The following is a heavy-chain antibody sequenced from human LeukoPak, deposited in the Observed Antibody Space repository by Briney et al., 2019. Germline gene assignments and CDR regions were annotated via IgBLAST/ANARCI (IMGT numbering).Heavy chain of an antibody. V-gene: IGHV3-30-3*01. J-gene: IGHJ3*02. CDR1: GFTFSSYA. CDR2: ISYDGSNK. Sequence: GRSLRLSCAASGFTFSSYAMHWVRQAPGKGLEWVAVISYDGSNKYYADSVKGRFTISRDNSKNTLYLQMNSLRAEDTAVYYCARAPHITLYAFDIWGQGTMVTVSS. D-gene: IGHD3-10*01. CDR3: ARAPHITLYAFDI.